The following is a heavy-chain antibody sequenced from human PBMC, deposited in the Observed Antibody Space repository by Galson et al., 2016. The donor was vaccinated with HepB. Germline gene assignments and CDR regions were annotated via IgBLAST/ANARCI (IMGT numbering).Heavy chain of an antibody. CDR2: ITRSGDST. Sequence: SLRLSCAASGFTFRNYGMTWVRQAPGKGLEVVSSITRSGDSTDYAYSVKGRFTISRDNSKNTLSLQMNSLTADDTAIYTCVQGSNAPAVWGKGTPVTVSS. CDR1: GFTFRNYG. J-gene: IGHJ6*04. CDR3: VQGSNAPAV. V-gene: IGHV3-23*01. D-gene: IGHD3-10*01.